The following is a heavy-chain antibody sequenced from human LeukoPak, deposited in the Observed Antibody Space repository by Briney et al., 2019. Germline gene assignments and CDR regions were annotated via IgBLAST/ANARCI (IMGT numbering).Heavy chain of an antibody. Sequence: SETLSLTCTVSSGSISSYYWSWIRQPPGKGLEWIGYIYYSGSTNYNPSLKSRVTISVDTSKNQFSLKLSSVTAADTAVYYCAGVTYYYDSSGFDYWGQGTLVTVSS. CDR2: IYYSGST. D-gene: IGHD3-22*01. CDR1: SGSISSYY. J-gene: IGHJ4*02. V-gene: IGHV4-59*01. CDR3: AGVTYYYDSSGFDY.